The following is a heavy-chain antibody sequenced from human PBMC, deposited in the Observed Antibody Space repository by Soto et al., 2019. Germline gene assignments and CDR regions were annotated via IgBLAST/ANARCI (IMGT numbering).Heavy chain of an antibody. CDR1: GFTFSTYS. CDR2: IRDSGGSA. J-gene: IGHJ3*02. V-gene: IGHV3-23*01. Sequence: EVQLLESGGGLVQPGGSLRLSCAASGFTFSTYSMTWVRQAPGKGLEWVSTIRDSGGSAHYADSVRGRFTISRDNSKNTLFLQMNSLRAEDTAVYYCVRVKAQILSSGWYGGDDIWGQGTVVTVSS. D-gene: IGHD6-19*01. CDR3: VRVKAQILSSGWYGGDDI.